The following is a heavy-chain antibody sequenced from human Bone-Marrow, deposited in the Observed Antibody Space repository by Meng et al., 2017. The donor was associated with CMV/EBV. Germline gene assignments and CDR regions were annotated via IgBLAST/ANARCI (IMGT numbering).Heavy chain of an antibody. CDR2: IIPILGIA. V-gene: IGHV1-69*04. J-gene: IGHJ4*02. CDR1: GGTFSSYT. Sequence: SSVKVSCKASGGTFSSYTISWVRQAPGQGLEWMGRIIPILGIANYAQKFQGRVTSTADKSTSTAYMEPSSLRSEDTAVYYCARDMDRIAIAAAASGWGQGTLVTVSS. CDR3: ARDMDRIAIAAAASG. D-gene: IGHD6-13*01.